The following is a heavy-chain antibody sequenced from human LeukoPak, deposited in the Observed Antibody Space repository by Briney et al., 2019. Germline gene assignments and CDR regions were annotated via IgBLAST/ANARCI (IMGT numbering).Heavy chain of an antibody. D-gene: IGHD6-13*01. CDR1: GFTFSTSW. CDR2: IKKDGSET. J-gene: IGHJ4*02. V-gene: IGHV3-7*03. Sequence: PGGSLRLSCAASGFTFSTSWMSWVRQVPGKGLEWVANIKKDGSETYYVDSVKGRFTISRDNAKNSLYLQMNSLRAEDTAMYYCARGGIAAAGDNFDYWGQGTLVTVSS. CDR3: ARGGIAAAGDNFDY.